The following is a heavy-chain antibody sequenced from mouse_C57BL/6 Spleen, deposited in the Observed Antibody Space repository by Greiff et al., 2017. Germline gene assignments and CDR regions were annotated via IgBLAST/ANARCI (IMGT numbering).Heavy chain of an antibody. V-gene: IGHV1-69*01. D-gene: IGHD1-1*01. CDR3: ARRVGSRGAMDY. CDR2: IDPSDSYT. Sequence: VQLQQPGAELVMPGASVKLSCKASGYTFTSYWMHWVKQRPGQGLEWIGEIDPSDSYTNYNQKVKGKSTLTVDKSSSTAYMQRIILTSEDSAVYYCARRVGSRGAMDYWGQGTSVTVSA. CDR1: GYTFTSYW. J-gene: IGHJ4*01.